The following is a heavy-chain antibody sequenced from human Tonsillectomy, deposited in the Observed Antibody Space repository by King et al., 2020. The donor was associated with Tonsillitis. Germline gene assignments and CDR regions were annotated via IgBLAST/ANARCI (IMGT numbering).Heavy chain of an antibody. CDR2: INHSGST. V-gene: IGHV4-34*01. CDR3: ARGRGTANYYDYYGMDV. J-gene: IGHJ6*02. Sequence: VQLQQWGAGLLKPSETLSLTCAVSGGSFSGYYWSWIRQPPGKGLEWIGEINHSGSTNYNPSLKSRVTISVDTSKNQFSLKLRSVTAADTAVYYCARGRGTANYYDYYGMDVWGQGTTVTVSS. D-gene: IGHD2-21*02. CDR1: GGSFSGYY.